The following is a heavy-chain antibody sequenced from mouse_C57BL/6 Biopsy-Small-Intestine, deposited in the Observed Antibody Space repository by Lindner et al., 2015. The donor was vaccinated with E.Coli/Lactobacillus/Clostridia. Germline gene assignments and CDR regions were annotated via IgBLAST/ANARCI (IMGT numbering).Heavy chain of an antibody. D-gene: IGHD1-1*01. V-gene: IGHV9-3*02. Sequence: VKVSCKASGYTLTNYGMNWVRQAPGQGLEWMGWINTNTGHPTYAQGFAGRFVFSLDTSVSTAYLQINSLQADDTAIYLCARGWWTDYPRPYYYYYMDVWGKGTTVTASS. CDR3: ARGWWTDYPRPYYYYYMDV. CDR2: INTNTGHP. CDR1: GYTLTNYG. J-gene: IGHJ1*03.